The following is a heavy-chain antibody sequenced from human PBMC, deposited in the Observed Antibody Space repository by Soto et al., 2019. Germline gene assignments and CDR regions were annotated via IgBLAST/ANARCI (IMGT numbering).Heavy chain of an antibody. CDR2: ISGSGGST. V-gene: IGHV3-23*01. J-gene: IGHJ4*02. Sequence: EVQLLESGGGLVQPGGSLSLSCAASGFTFSSYAMSWVRQAPGKGLEWVSAISGSGGSTYYADSVKGRFTISRDNSKNTLYLQMNSLRAEDTAVYYCAKDLELYYDSSGYFDYWGQGTLVTVSS. CDR1: GFTFSSYA. D-gene: IGHD3-22*01. CDR3: AKDLELYYDSSGYFDY.